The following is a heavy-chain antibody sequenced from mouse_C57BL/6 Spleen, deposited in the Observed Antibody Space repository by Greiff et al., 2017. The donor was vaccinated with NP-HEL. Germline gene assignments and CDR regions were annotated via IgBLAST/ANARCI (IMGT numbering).Heavy chain of an antibody. CDR3: ARGTGTRFAY. V-gene: IGHV5-17*01. CDR2: ISSGSSTI. Sequence: EVKLVESGGGLVKPGGSLKLSCAASGFTFSDYGMHWVRQAPEKGLEWVAYISSGSSTIYYADTVKGRFTISRDNTKNTLFLQMTSLRSEDTARYYCARGTGTRFAYWGQGTLVTVSA. D-gene: IGHD4-1*01. CDR1: GFTFSDYG. J-gene: IGHJ3*01.